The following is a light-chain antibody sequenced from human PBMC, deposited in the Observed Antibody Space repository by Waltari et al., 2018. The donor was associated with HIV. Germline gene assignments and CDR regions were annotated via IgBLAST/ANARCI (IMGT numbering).Light chain of an antibody. V-gene: IGLV1-51*02. CDR1: SSNVGHNY. CDR2: EKN. CDR3: GTWDSSLGAVV. J-gene: IGLJ2*01. Sequence: QSVLTQPPSVSAAPGQKVTISCSGSSSNVGHNYVSWYQQPPGTAPKLLMYEKNDRPSGIPDRFSGSKSGTSATLGSTGLQTGDEADYYCGTWDSSLGAVVFGGGTKLTVL.